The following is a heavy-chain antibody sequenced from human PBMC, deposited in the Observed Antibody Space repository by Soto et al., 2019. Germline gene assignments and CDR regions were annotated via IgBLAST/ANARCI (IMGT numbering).Heavy chain of an antibody. CDR2: IYSGGST. V-gene: IGHV3-53*04. Sequence: GGSLRLSCAASGFTVSSNYMSWVRQAPGKGLEWVSVIYSGGSTYYADSVKGRFTISRHNSKNTLYLQMNSLRAEDTAVYYCARVGSSSSPGGYYYYMDVWGKGTTVTVSS. CDR3: ARVGSSSSPGGYYYYMDV. J-gene: IGHJ6*03. CDR1: GFTVSSNY. D-gene: IGHD6-6*01.